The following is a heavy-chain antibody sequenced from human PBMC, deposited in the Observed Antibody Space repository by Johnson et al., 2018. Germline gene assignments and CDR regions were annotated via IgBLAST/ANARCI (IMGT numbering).Heavy chain of an antibody. D-gene: IGHD3-10*01. CDR2: ISRSGGNI. V-gene: IGHV3-11*01. CDR3: AGEDYESGSYYYYYGMDV. CDR1: GFSFSDYY. Sequence: QVQLVESGGGLVRXGGSLRLSCAASGFSFSDYYMTWIRQAPGKGLEWVACISRSGGNIHYADSVKGRFTLSSDNAKKSVFLQMNNLRDEDTAVYYCAGEDYESGSYYYYYGMDVWGQGTTVTVSS. J-gene: IGHJ6*02.